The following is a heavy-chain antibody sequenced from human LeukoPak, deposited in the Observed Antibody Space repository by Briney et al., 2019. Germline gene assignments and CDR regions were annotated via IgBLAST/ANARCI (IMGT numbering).Heavy chain of an antibody. D-gene: IGHD3-10*01. J-gene: IGHJ5*01. Sequence: GSLRLSCAATGFTFSTYAMSWVRKAPGKGLEWVSGISGGSTSTYYADSVKGRFTIARDTSKNTLFLQMNSLRAEDTAIYYCAKGASVGWFGWFNSWGQGTPVTVSS. CDR2: ISGGSTST. CDR1: GFTFSTYA. V-gene: IGHV3-23*01. CDR3: AKGASVGWFGWFNS.